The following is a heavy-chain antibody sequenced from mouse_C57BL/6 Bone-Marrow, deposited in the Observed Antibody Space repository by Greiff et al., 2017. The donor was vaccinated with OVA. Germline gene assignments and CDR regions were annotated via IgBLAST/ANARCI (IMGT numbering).Heavy chain of an antibody. V-gene: IGHV1-15*01. CDR3: TREAREDSSGSSFAY. J-gene: IGHJ3*01. Sequence: QVQLKQSGAELVRPGASVTLSCKASGYTFTDYEMHWVKQTPVHGLEWIGAIDPETGGTAYNQKFKGKAILTADKSSSTAYMELRSLTSEDSAVYYCTREAREDSSGSSFAYWGQGTLVTVSA. CDR2: IDPETGGT. D-gene: IGHD3-2*02. CDR1: GYTFTDYE.